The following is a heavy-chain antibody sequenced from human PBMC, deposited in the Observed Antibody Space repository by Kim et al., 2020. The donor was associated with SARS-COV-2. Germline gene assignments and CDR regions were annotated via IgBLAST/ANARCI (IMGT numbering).Heavy chain of an antibody. V-gene: IGHV3-74*03. CDR1: GFSFSTYW. CDR2: INSDGSST. D-gene: IGHD1-26*01. Sequence: AGSLRLSCAASGFSFSTYWMHWVRQVPGKGLVWVSRINSDGSSTKYADSVKGRFTISRDNAKNTLYLQMNSLRGDDTAVYYCARDIEEWQLLGGFDYWG. J-gene: IGHJ4*01. CDR3: ARDIEEWQLLGGFDY.